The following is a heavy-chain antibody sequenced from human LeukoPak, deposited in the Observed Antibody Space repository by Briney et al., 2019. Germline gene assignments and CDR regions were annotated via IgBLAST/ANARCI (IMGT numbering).Heavy chain of an antibody. V-gene: IGHV3-23*03. CDR1: GFTFYAYA. Sequence: TGGSLRLSCAASGFTFYAYAMTWVRQAPGKGLEWVSVLYSDGNTKYADSVQGRFTISRDNSKNTLYLEMNSLSPDDTAVYYCARGVEPLAANTLAYWGQGTLVTVSS. CDR2: LYSDGNT. CDR3: ARGVEPLAANTLAY. D-gene: IGHD1-14*01. J-gene: IGHJ4*02.